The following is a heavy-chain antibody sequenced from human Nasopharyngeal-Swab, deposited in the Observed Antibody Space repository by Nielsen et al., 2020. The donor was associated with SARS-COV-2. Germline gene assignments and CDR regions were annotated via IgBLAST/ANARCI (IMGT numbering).Heavy chain of an antibody. CDR3: ARGREESTMMVVVFTGGQSFFDY. CDR2: INPSGCT. J-gene: IGHJ4*02. D-gene: IGHD3-22*01. Sequence: SQTFSLTCAVYGGSFSGYYWSWIRQSPGKGLEWNGEINPSGCTKYNSSPKSRVTISVDTSKNQFSLILRSVAAADTAVYYCARGREESTMMVVVFTGGQSFFDYWGEGTLVTVSS. V-gene: IGHV4-34*01. CDR1: GGSFSGYY.